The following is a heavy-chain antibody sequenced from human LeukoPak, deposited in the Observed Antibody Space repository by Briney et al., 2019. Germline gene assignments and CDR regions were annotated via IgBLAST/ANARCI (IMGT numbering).Heavy chain of an antibody. CDR3: ARDGQQLVPFDY. D-gene: IGHD6-13*01. Sequence: GGSLRLSCAASGITFSYYAMSWVRQAPGKGLEWVSTIGDRADRTYYADSVKGRFTISRDNAKNSLYLQMNSLRAEDTAVYYCARDGQQLVPFDYWGQGTLVTVSS. CDR1: GITFSYYA. CDR2: IGDRADRT. J-gene: IGHJ4*02. V-gene: IGHV3-23*01.